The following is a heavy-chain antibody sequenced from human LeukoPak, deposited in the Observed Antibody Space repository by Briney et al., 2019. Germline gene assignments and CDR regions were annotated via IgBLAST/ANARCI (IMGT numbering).Heavy chain of an antibody. D-gene: IGHD2-2*02. V-gene: IGHV3-11*01. CDR1: AFTLSGSY. CDR3: ARLSEVGPAAVQEHWYFDL. CDR2: ISTSGSTK. Sequence: PGGSLTLSCAASAFTLSGSYMSWIRQVPGKGLEWVSYISTSGSTKYYAPSLRGRLSISRDNARNSVYLHMNSLSPEDTAVYYWARLSEVGPAAVQEHWYFDLWGRGTLVTVSS. J-gene: IGHJ2*01.